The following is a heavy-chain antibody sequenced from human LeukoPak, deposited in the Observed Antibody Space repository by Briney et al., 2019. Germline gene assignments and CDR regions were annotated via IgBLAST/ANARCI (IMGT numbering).Heavy chain of an antibody. D-gene: IGHD4-23*01. CDR3: TKAEGFFGGFYDH. Sequence: PGRSLRLSCAASGFTFDDYAMHWVRQAPGKGLEWISGISWNSGSTDFADSMKGRFTISRDNAKNSLYLQMNSLRPEDTALYYCTKAEGFFGGFYDHWGQGTLVTVSS. CDR2: ISWNSGST. J-gene: IGHJ5*02. CDR1: GFTFDDYA. V-gene: IGHV3-9*01.